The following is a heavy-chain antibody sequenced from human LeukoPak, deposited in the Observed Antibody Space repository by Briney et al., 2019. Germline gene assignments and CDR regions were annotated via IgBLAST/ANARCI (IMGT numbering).Heavy chain of an antibody. J-gene: IGHJ4*02. CDR2: ISGSGGST. CDR3: AEPLFHSGWQQTWSGY. Sequence: PGGSLRLSCAASGFTFSSYAMSWVRQAPGKGLEWVSAISGSGGSTYYADSVKGRFTISRDNSNNTLYLQMNSLTAEDTPVYYGAEPLFHSGWQQTWSGYWGQGTLVTVSS. D-gene: IGHD6-19*01. CDR1: GFTFSSYA. V-gene: IGHV3-23*01.